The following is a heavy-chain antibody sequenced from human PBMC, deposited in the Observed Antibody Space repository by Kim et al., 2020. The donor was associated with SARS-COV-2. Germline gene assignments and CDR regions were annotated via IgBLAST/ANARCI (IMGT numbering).Heavy chain of an antibody. CDR1: GGSFSGYY. J-gene: IGHJ6*02. Sequence: SETLSLTCAVYGGSFSGYYWSWIRQPPGKGLEWIGEINHSGSTNYNPSLKSRVTISVDTSKNQFSLKLSSVTAADTAVYYCARVRCSGGSCYGMDVWGQGTTVTVSS. CDR3: ARVRCSGGSCYGMDV. CDR2: INHSGST. V-gene: IGHV4-34*01. D-gene: IGHD2-15*01.